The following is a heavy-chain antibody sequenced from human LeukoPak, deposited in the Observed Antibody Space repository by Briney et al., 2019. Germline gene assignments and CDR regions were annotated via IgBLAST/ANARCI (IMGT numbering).Heavy chain of an antibody. J-gene: IGHJ2*01. D-gene: IGHD2-15*01. Sequence: SETLSLTCTVSGGSISTHYWSWIRQPPGKGLEWIGYIYYSGSTNYNPSLKSRVTISVDTSKNQFSLKLSSVTAADTAVYYCARKSGGGSIWKTWYFDLWGRGTLVTVSS. CDR3: ARKSGGGSIWKTWYFDL. V-gene: IGHV4-59*11. CDR1: GGSISTHY. CDR2: IYYSGST.